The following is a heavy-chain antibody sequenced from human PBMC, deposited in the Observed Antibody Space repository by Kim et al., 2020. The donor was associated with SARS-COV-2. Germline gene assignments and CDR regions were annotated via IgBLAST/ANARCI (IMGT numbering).Heavy chain of an antibody. J-gene: IGHJ4*02. D-gene: IGHD3-3*01. CDR1: GYTFSNYA. V-gene: IGHV1-3*01. CDR3: AREGAVLRFLEWLSSYFDY. Sequence: ASVKVSCKASGYTFSNYAMHWVRQAPGQRLEWMGWINAGSGNTEYSQKFQGRLIITRDTSASTAYMELSSLRSEDTAVYYCAREGAVLRFLEWLSSYFDYWGQETLVTVSS. CDR2: INAGSGNT.